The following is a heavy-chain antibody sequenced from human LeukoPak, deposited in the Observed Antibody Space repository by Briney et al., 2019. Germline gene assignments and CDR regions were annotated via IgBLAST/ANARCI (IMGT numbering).Heavy chain of an antibody. V-gene: IGHV3-30*01. Sequence: GGSLRLSCAASGFTFSSYAMHWVRQAPGKGLEWAAVISYDGSNKFYADSVKGRFTISRDNSKNTLFLQMNSLRAEDTAVYYCARDRSQRAYSYGPDGEWGQGTLVPVSS. CDR3: ARDRSQRAYSYGPDGE. CDR1: GFTFSSYA. CDR2: ISYDGSNK. D-gene: IGHD5-18*01. J-gene: IGHJ4*02.